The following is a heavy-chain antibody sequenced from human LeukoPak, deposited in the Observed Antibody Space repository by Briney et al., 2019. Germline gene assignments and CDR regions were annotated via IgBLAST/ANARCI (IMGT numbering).Heavy chain of an antibody. CDR3: ARDRGTMIVVAHDAFDI. V-gene: IGHV4-4*07. Sequence: SETLSLTCTVSGGSISSYYWSWIRQPAGKGLEWIGRIYTSGSTNYNPSLKSRVTMSEDTSKNQFSLKLSSVTAADTAVYYCARDRGTMIVVAHDAFDIWGQGTMVTVSS. CDR2: IYTSGST. CDR1: GGSISSYY. J-gene: IGHJ3*02. D-gene: IGHD3-22*01.